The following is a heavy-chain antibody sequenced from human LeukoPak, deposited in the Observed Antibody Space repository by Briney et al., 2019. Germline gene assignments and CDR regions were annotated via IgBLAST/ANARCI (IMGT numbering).Heavy chain of an antibody. J-gene: IGHJ3*01. CDR1: GGSFSGYY. V-gene: IGHV4-34*01. CDR3: ARGRYIYGGNSKGFAF. CDR2: INHSGST. Sequence: MPSETLSLTCAVYGGSFSGYYWSWIRQPPGKGLEWIGEINHSGSTNYNPSLKSRVTISVDTSKNQFSLKLRSVTAADTAVYYCARGRYIYGGNSKGFAFWGQGTMVTVSS. D-gene: IGHD4-23*01.